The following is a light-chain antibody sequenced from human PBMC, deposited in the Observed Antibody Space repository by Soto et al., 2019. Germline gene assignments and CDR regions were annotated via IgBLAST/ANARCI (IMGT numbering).Light chain of an antibody. V-gene: IGKV1-5*03. Sequence: DIQMTQSPSTLSASVGDRVNITCRASQSINGWLAWYQQKPGKAPKLLISRASDLQTGVPSRFSGTGSGTEFTLTISSLQTDDFSTYYCQQYNSYFVTFGPGTKVDVK. CDR1: QSINGW. CDR3: QQYNSYFVT. J-gene: IGKJ3*01. CDR2: RAS.